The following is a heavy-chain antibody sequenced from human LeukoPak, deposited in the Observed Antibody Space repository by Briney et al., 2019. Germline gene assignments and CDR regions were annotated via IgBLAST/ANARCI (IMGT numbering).Heavy chain of an antibody. Sequence: GGSLRLSCTASGFTFGDYAMSWIRQAPGKGLEWVGFIRSKAYGETTDYAASVKGRFTISRDDSKAIAYLQMNSLKTEDTAVYHCARDRGAYNLYDYWGQGTLVTVSS. D-gene: IGHD1-1*01. CDR3: ARDRGAYNLYDY. CDR2: IRSKAYGETT. CDR1: GFTFGDYA. V-gene: IGHV3-49*03. J-gene: IGHJ4*02.